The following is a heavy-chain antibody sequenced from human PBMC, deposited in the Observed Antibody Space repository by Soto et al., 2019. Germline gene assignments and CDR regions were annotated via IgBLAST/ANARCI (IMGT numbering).Heavy chain of an antibody. J-gene: IGHJ4*02. D-gene: IGHD3-3*01. CDR1: GYSFTSYW. CDR3: SRLSLRFLECLDY. CDR2: IYPGDSDT. V-gene: IGHV5-51*01. Sequence: GESLKISCKGSGYSFTSYWIGWVRQMPGKGLEWMWIIYPGDSDTRYSPSFQGQVTISADKSISTAYLQWSSLKASYTAMYYCSRLSLRFLECLDYWGQGTLVTVSS.